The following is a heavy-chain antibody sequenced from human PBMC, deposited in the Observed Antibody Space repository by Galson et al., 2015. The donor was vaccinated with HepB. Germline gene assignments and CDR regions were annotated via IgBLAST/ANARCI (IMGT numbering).Heavy chain of an antibody. V-gene: IGHV4-4*02. D-gene: IGHD5-12*01. CDR1: GGSISSSNW. CDR2: IYHSGST. Sequence: ETLSLTCAVSGGSISSSNWWSWVRQPPGKGLEWIGEIYHSGSTNYNPSLKSRVTISVDKSKNQFSLKLSSVTAADTAVYYCARGGIVTTISSLNYYYYYMDVWGKGTTVTVSS. CDR3: ARGGIVTTISSLNYYYYYMDV. J-gene: IGHJ6*03.